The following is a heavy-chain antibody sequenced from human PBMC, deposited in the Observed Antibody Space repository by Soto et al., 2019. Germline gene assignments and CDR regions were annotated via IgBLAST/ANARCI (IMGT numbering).Heavy chain of an antibody. CDR2: INHSGST. CDR3: ARDSYYGSGSYFYRTYGMDV. J-gene: IGHJ6*02. Sequence: PSETLSLTCAVYGGSFSGYYWSWIRQPPGKGLEWIGEINHSGSTNYNPSLKSRVTISVDTSKNQFSLKLSSVTAADTAVYYCARDSYYGSGSYFYRTYGMDVWGQGTTVTVSS. CDR1: GGSFSGYY. V-gene: IGHV4-34*01. D-gene: IGHD3-10*01.